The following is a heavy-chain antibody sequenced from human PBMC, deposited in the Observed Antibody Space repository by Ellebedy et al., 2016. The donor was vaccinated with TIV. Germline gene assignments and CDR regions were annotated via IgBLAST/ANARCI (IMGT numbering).Heavy chain of an antibody. CDR1: GYTFTSYD. CDR3: ARGNNVLRYFDWLSRSYYGMDV. D-gene: IGHD3-9*01. CDR2: MNPNSGNT. Sequence: AASVKVSCKASGYTFTSYDINWVRQATGQGLEWMGWMNPNSGNTGYAQKFQGRVTITRNTSISTAYMELSSLRSEDTAVYYCARGNNVLRYFDWLSRSYYGMDVWGQGTTVTVSS. V-gene: IGHV1-8*03. J-gene: IGHJ6*02.